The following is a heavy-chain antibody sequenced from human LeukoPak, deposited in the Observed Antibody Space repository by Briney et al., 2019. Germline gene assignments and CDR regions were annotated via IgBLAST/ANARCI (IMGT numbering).Heavy chain of an antibody. Sequence: PSETLSLTCAVYGGSFSGYYWSWIRQPPGKGLEWIGEINHSGSTNYNPSLKSRVTISVDTSKNKFSLKLSSVTAADTAVYYCARAVVYGVEMATIRWYYYYYYMDVWGKGTTVTVSS. CDR1: GGSFSGYY. CDR3: ARAVVYGVEMATIRWYYYYYYMDV. V-gene: IGHV4-34*01. D-gene: IGHD5-24*01. CDR2: INHSGST. J-gene: IGHJ6*03.